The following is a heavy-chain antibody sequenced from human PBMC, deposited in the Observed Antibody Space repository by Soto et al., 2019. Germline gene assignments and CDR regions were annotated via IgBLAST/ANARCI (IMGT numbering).Heavy chain of an antibody. CDR3: ARVPHDSSGYYTAGVHAFDI. CDR2: IYYSGST. J-gene: IGHJ3*02. D-gene: IGHD3-22*01. Sequence: SETLSLTCTVSGGSISSYYWSWIRQPPGKGLEWIGYIYYSGSTNYNPSLKSRVTISVDTSKNQFSLKLSSVTAADKAVYYCARVPHDSSGYYTAGVHAFDIWVQGSIVTVS. V-gene: IGHV4-59*01. CDR1: GGSISSYY.